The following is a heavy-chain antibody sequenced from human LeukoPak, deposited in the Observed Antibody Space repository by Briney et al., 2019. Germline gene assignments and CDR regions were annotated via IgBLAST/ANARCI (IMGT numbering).Heavy chain of an antibody. D-gene: IGHD6-19*01. CDR1: GYTFTDYY. CDR3: ARSRKYRSGGYIDS. J-gene: IGHJ5*01. V-gene: IGHV1-2*07. CDR2: INPNSGDT. Sequence: ASVRVSCTASGYTFTDYYIHWVRQAPGQGLEWMAWINPNSGDTNYAHNFHGNVTFTRDNSISTAYMELSSLRSDATAVYHCARSRKYRSGGYIDSWGQGTLVTVSA.